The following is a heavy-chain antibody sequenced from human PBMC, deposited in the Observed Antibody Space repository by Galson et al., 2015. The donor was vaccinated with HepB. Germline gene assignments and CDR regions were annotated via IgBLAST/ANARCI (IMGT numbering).Heavy chain of an antibody. CDR2: IIPIFGTA. V-gene: IGHV1-69*06. J-gene: IGHJ5*02. Sequence: SMKVSCKASGGTFSSYAISWVRQAPGQGLEWMGGIIPIFGTANHAQKFQGRVTITADKSTSTAYMELSSLRSEDTAVYYCASATGRLWFGVGWFDPWGQGTLVTVSS. D-gene: IGHD3-10*01. CDR1: GGTFSSYA. CDR3: ASATGRLWFGVGWFDP.